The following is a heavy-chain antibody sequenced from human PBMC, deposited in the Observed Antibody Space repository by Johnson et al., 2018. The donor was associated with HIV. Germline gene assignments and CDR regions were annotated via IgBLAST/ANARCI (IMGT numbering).Heavy chain of an antibody. Sequence: QVQLVESGGGVVQPGGSLTLSCAASGFVFSDYVMHWVRQAPGKGLEWVAFIRYDGSHKYYTDSVKGLSTISRDNSNNTLYLHMNSLRPDDTGVYYCAKDKFMFLDNPVDAFDVWGQGTMVTFSS. CDR2: IRYDGSHK. D-gene: IGHD3/OR15-3a*01. CDR1: GFVFSDYV. V-gene: IGHV3-30*02. J-gene: IGHJ3*01. CDR3: AKDKFMFLDNPVDAFDV.